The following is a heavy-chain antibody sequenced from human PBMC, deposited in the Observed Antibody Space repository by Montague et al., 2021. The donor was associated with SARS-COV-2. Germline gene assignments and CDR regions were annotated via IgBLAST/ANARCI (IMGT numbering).Heavy chain of an antibody. V-gene: IGHV4-34*01. Sequence: SETLSLTCAVHGGSFSGYYWNWIRQPPGKGLEWIGEINHCGSTNYNPSLKSRVTMSVGTSKNQFSLKLSSVTAADTAVYYCARGARQGYGFRLGSFDSWGQGTLVTVSS. J-gene: IGHJ4*02. CDR2: INHCGST. CDR1: GGSFSGYY. CDR3: ARGARQGYGFRLGSFDS. D-gene: IGHD3-10*01.